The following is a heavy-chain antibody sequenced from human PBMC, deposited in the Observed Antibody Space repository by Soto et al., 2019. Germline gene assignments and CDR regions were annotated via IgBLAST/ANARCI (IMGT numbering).Heavy chain of an antibody. CDR2: IYSGGST. V-gene: IGHV3-66*01. Sequence: EVQLVESGGGLVQPGGSLRLSCAAAGFTVSSNYISWVCQAPGKGLEWVSVIYSGGSTYYADSVRGRFTISRDNSKNTVYLQMSRLRAEDTAVYYCARDPYGSGSLYNGDYWGQGTLVTVSS. CDR3: ARDPYGSGSLYNGDY. J-gene: IGHJ4*02. CDR1: GFTVSSNY. D-gene: IGHD3-10*01.